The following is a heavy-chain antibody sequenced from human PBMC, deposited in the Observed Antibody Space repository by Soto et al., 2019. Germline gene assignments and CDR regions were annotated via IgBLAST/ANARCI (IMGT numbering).Heavy chain of an antibody. D-gene: IGHD3-10*01. CDR1: GFTFSSYA. CDR2: ISGSGGST. Sequence: LSLTCAASGFTFSSYAMSWVRQAPGKGLEWVSAISGSGGSTYYADSVKGRFTISRDNSKNTLYLQMNSLRAEDTAVYYCAKLPLRGVIITYYFDYWGQGTLVTVSS. CDR3: AKLPLRGVIITYYFDY. J-gene: IGHJ4*02. V-gene: IGHV3-23*01.